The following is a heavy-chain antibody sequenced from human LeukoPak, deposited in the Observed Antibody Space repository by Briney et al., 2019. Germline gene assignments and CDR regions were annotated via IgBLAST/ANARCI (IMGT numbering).Heavy chain of an antibody. Sequence: GGSLRLSCAASGFTFSNAWMSWVRQAPGKGLEWVGRIKSKTDGGTTDYAAPVKGRFTISRDDSKNTLYLQMNSLKTEDTAVYYCTTRNYYDSSGSRTLGYFDYWGQGTLVTVSS. CDR2: IKSKTDGGTT. J-gene: IGHJ4*02. CDR3: TTRNYYDSSGSRTLGYFDY. D-gene: IGHD3-22*01. CDR1: GFTFSNAW. V-gene: IGHV3-15*01.